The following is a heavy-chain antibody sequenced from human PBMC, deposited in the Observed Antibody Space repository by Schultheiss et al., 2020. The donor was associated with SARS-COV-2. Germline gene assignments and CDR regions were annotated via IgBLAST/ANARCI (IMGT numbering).Heavy chain of an antibody. J-gene: IGHJ6*03. CDR3: ARGGSNYANYYYYMDV. CDR1: GFTFDDYT. Sequence: GGSLRLSCAASGFTFDDYTMHWVRQAPGKGLEWVSSISSSSSYIYYADSVKGRFTISRDNATNSLYLQMNGLRAEDTAVYYCARGGSNYANYYYYMDVWGKGTTVTVSS. V-gene: IGHV3-21*04. D-gene: IGHD4-11*01. CDR2: ISSSSSYI.